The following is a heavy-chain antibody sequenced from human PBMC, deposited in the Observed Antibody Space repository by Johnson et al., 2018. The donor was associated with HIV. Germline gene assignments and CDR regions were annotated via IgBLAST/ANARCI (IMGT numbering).Heavy chain of an antibody. D-gene: IGHD6-6*01. Sequence: QVQLVESGGDVVQPGRSLRLSCAASGFTFSSYAMHWVRQAPGKGLEWVAVISYDGSNKYYADSVKGRFTISRDNSKNTLYLQMNSLRAEDTAVYYCARVGDSSSSLGAFDIWGQGTMVTVSS. CDR1: GFTFSSYA. J-gene: IGHJ3*02. V-gene: IGHV3-30*04. CDR3: ARVGDSSSSLGAFDI. CDR2: ISYDGSNK.